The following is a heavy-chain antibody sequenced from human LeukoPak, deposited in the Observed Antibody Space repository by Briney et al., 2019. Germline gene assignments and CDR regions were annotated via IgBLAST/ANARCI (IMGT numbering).Heavy chain of an antibody. CDR3: ARVFQKQLSDY. J-gene: IGHJ4*02. Sequence: ASVKVSCKASGYTFTGYSIHWVRQAPGQGLEWMGWINPNSGGTNYAQKFQGRVTMTRDTSISTAYMELSRLRSDDTAVYYCARVFQKQLSDYWSQGSLVTVSS. V-gene: IGHV1-2*02. CDR1: GYTFTGYS. CDR2: INPNSGGT. D-gene: IGHD6-13*01.